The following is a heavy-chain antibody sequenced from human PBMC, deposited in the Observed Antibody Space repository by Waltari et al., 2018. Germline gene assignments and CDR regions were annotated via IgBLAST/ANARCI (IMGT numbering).Heavy chain of an antibody. CDR2: INHSGST. D-gene: IGHD2-8*01. CDR1: GGSFSGYY. CDR3: ARRKIVLMVYPFDY. J-gene: IGHJ4*02. Sequence: QVQLQQWGAGLLKPSETLSLTCAAYGGSFSGYYWSWIRQPPGKGLEWIVEINHSGSTNNNPSLKSRVTISVDTSKNQFSLKLSSVTAADTAVYYCARRKIVLMVYPFDYWGQGTLVTVSS. V-gene: IGHV4-34*01.